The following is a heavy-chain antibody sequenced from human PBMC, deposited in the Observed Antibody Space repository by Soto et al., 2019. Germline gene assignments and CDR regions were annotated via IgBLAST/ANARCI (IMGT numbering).Heavy chain of an antibody. Sequence: GGSLRLSCAASGFTFSSYWMSWVRQAPGKGLEWVANIKQDGSEKYYVDSVKGRFTISRDNAKNSLYLQMNSLRAEDTAVYYCAREYDHYCSGGSCYSWFDPWGQGTLVTVSS. D-gene: IGHD2-15*01. CDR1: GFTFSSYW. CDR2: IKQDGSEK. CDR3: AREYDHYCSGGSCYSWFDP. V-gene: IGHV3-7*01. J-gene: IGHJ5*02.